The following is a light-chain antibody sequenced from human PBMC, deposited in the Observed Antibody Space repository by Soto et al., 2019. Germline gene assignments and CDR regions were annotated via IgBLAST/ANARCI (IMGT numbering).Light chain of an antibody. CDR3: CSYTSSRTYV. CDR2: EVT. CDR1: SSDVGAYIY. Sequence: QSVLTQPASVSGSPGQSITISCTGTSSDVGAYIYVSWYQHHPGKAPKVMIYEVTNRPSGVSDRFSGSESGNTASLTISGLQAEDEADYYCCSYTSSRTYVFGTGTKVNVL. J-gene: IGLJ1*01. V-gene: IGLV2-14*01.